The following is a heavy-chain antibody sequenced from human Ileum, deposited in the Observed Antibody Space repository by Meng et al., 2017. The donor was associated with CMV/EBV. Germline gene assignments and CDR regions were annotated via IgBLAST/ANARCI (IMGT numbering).Heavy chain of an antibody. CDR2: ISSSGSTI. V-gene: IGHV3-11*04. D-gene: IGHD2-8*02. CDR3: AKGHNTAGFHPSYYGLDV. Sequence: GGSLRLSCAASGFTFSDYYMSWIRQAPGKGLEWVSYISSSGSTIYYADSVKGRFTISRDNAKNSLYLQMNSLRAEDTAVYYCAKGHNTAGFHPSYYGLDVWGQGTTVTVSS. J-gene: IGHJ6*02. CDR1: GFTFSDYY.